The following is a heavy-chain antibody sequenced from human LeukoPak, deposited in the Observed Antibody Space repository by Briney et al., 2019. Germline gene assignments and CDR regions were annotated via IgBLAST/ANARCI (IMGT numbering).Heavy chain of an antibody. Sequence: PGGSLRLSCAASGFTFSSYGMHWVRQAPGKGLEWVAFIRYDGSNKYYADSVKGRFTISRDNSKNTLYLQMNSLRAEDTAVYYCAREDWNHFDYWGQGTLVTVSS. J-gene: IGHJ4*02. CDR3: AREDWNHFDY. V-gene: IGHV3-30*02. D-gene: IGHD1-1*01. CDR2: IRYDGSNK. CDR1: GFTFSSYG.